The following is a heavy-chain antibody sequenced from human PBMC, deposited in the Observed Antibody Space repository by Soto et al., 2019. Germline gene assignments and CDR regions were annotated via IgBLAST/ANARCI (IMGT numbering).Heavy chain of an antibody. CDR3: ARHRDNWNYVGDYYYYMDV. V-gene: IGHV5-51*01. CDR2: IYPGDSDT. CDR1: GYSFTSYW. Sequence: PGESLKISCKGSGYSFTSYWIGWVRQMPGKGLEWMGIIYPGDSDTRYSPSFQGQVTISADKSISTAYLQWSSLKASDTAMYYCARHRDNWNYVGDYYYYMDVWGKGTTVTVSS. J-gene: IGHJ6*03. D-gene: IGHD1-7*01.